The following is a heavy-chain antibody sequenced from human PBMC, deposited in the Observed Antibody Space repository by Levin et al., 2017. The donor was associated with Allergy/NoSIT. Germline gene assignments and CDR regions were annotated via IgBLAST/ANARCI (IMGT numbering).Heavy chain of an antibody. CDR3: ARTTIASASDY. CDR2: VGST. V-gene: IGHV4-61*01. CDR1: GAPVRSNSYY. Sequence: SQTLSLTCTVSGAPVRSNSYYWSWIRQPPGKGLEWIAYVGSTNYNPSLKSRVTISIDTSKNQFSLKFNSVTPADTAVYYCARTTIASASDYWGQGTLVTVSS. J-gene: IGHJ4*02. D-gene: IGHD6-13*01.